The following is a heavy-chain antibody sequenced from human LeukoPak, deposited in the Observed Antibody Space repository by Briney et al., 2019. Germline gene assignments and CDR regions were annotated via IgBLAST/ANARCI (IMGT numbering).Heavy chain of an antibody. CDR3: ARDLGAAEAFDI. J-gene: IGHJ3*02. CDR2: INRDARST. CDR1: GFTFSSYW. Sequence: PGGSLRLSCAASGFTFSSYWMHWVRHAPGKGLVWVSRINRDARSTSYADSVKGRFTISRDNAKNTLYLQMNSLRVEDTAVYYCARDLGAAEAFDIWGQGTMVTVSS. V-gene: IGHV3-74*01.